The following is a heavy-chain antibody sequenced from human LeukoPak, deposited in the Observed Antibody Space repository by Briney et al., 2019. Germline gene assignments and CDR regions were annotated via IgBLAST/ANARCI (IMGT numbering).Heavy chain of an antibody. CDR1: GFTFSSYG. CDR2: ISYDGSNK. CDR3: AKDGDYGSGSYYYGMDV. V-gene: IGHV3-30*18. D-gene: IGHD3-10*01. Sequence: GGSLRLSCAASGFTFSSYGMHWVRQAPGKGLEWVAVISYDGSNKYYADSMKGRFTISRDNSKNTLYLQMNSLRAEDTAVYYCAKDGDYGSGSYYYGMDVWGKGTTVTVSS. J-gene: IGHJ6*04.